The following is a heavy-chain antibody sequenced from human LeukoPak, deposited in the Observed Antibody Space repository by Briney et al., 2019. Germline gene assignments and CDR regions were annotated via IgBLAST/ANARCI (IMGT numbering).Heavy chain of an antibody. D-gene: IGHD3-22*01. CDR1: GGSISSYY. CDR2: IYYSGST. V-gene: IGHV4-59*01. CDR3: ARDDSSGPYSWIGY. J-gene: IGHJ4*02. Sequence: PSETLSLTCTVSGGSISSYYWSWIRQPPGKGLEWIGYIYYSGSTNYNPSFKSRVTISVDTSKNQFSLKLSSVTAADTAVYYCARDDSSGPYSWIGYWGQGTLVTVSS.